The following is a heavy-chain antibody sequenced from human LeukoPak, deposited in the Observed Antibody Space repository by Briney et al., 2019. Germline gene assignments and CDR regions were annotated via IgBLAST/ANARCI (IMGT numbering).Heavy chain of an antibody. CDR1: GGSISSSSYY. D-gene: IGHD6-6*01. V-gene: IGHV4-39*07. J-gene: IGHJ6*03. CDR2: IYYSGST. Sequence: SETLSLTCTVSGGSISSSSYYWGWIRQPPGKGLEWIGSIYYSGSTYYNPSLKSRVTISVDTSKNQFSLKLSSVTAADTAIYYCARDFSSSSSVYYYYYMDVWGKGTTVTVSS. CDR3: ARDFSSSSSVYYYYYMDV.